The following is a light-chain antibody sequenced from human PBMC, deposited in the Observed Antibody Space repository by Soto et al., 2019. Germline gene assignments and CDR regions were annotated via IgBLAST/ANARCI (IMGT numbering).Light chain of an antibody. Sequence: QSALTQPASVSGSPGQSITISCTGTSSDVGSYDLVSWFQQEPGNAPKLIIYEGSKRPSGVSNRFTGSKSGNTASLTISGLQAEDEADYYCCSYAGSFVVFGGGTKLTV. CDR3: CSYAGSFVV. CDR1: SSDVGSYDL. CDR2: EGS. V-gene: IGLV2-23*01. J-gene: IGLJ2*01.